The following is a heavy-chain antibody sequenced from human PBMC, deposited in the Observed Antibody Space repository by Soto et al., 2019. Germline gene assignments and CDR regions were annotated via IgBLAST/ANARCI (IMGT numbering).Heavy chain of an antibody. Sequence: PSDTLSLTCNVSGGSISTSRSXWAWIRQPPGKGLEWLANIFYSGSTYYNPSLASRVTVSVDTSKNEFSLKLRSVTAADTAVYYCARQPTTGDTDLWFDPWGQGTLVTVSS. CDR1: GGSISTSRSX. D-gene: IGHD2-21*01. CDR3: ARQPTTGDTDLWFDP. CDR2: IFYSGST. J-gene: IGHJ5*02. V-gene: IGHV4-39*01.